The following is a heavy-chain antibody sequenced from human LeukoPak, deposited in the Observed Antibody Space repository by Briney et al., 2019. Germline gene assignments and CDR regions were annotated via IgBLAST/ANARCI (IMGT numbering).Heavy chain of an antibody. CDR2: ISSSGSTI. CDR3: ARAGVDTSDYYYQGFDY. D-gene: IGHD3-16*01. CDR1: GFTFSSYE. Sequence: GGSLRLSCAASGFTFSSYEMNWVRQAPGKGLEWVSYISSSGSTIYYADSVKGRFTISRDNAKNSLYLQVNSLTAEDTAVYYCARAGVDTSDYYYQGFDYWGQGTLVTVSS. J-gene: IGHJ4*02. V-gene: IGHV3-48*03.